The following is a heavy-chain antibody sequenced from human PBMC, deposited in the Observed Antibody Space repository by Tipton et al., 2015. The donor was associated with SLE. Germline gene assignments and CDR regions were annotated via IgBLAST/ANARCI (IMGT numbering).Heavy chain of an antibody. J-gene: IGHJ6*02. CDR1: GGSFSDYY. CDR2: IKHNGRP. Sequence: TLSLTCAVYGGSFSDYYWTWIRPAPGKGVGWGGEIKHNGRPNDNPSLRSRVLMSLDPSKNQFPLKLGSVPAADAAIYYCACIPAAAGRTDPRYYDPVDVWGQGTTVTVSS. V-gene: IGHV4-34*01. D-gene: IGHD6-13*01. CDR3: ACIPAAAGRTDPRYYDPVDV.